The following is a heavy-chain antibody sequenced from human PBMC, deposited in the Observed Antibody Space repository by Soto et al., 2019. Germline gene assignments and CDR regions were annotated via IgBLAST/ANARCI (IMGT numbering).Heavy chain of an antibody. CDR3: ARLGIAVAGYYYYGMDV. CDR1: GFTFSSYG. CDR2: IWYDGSNK. V-gene: IGHV3-33*01. Sequence: QVQLVESGGGVVQPGRSLRLSCAASGFTFSSYGMHWVRQAPGKGLEWVAVIWYDGSNKYYADSVKGRFTISRDNSKNTLYLQRNSLRAEDTAVYYCARLGIAVAGYYYYGMDVWGQGTTVTVSS. D-gene: IGHD6-19*01. J-gene: IGHJ6*02.